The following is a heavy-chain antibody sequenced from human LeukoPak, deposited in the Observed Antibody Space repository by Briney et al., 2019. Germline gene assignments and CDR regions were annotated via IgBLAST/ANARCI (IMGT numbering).Heavy chain of an antibody. V-gene: IGHV1-18*01. CDR1: GYTFTSYG. D-gene: IGHD2-15*01. CDR2: ISAYNGNT. CDR3: AREAVVVVAATHFFDY. Sequence: ASVKVSCKASGYTFTSYGISWVRQAPGQGLEWMGWISAYNGNTNYAQKLQGRVTMTTDTSTSTAYMELSSLRSEDTAVYYCAREAVVVVAATHFFDYWGQGTLVTVSS. J-gene: IGHJ4*02.